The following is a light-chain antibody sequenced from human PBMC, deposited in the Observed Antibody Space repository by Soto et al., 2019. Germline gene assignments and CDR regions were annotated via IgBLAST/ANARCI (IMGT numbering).Light chain of an antibody. J-gene: IGLJ3*02. CDR2: EVS. CDR1: SSDVGAYKY. Sequence: QSALTQPPSASGSPGQSVTISCTGTSSDVGAYKYVSWYQQYPGKAPKLMIYEVSKRPSGVPARFSGSKSGNTASLTVSGLQSEDKADYYCTSYIGSDTWVFGGGTKLTVL. CDR3: TSYIGSDTWV. V-gene: IGLV2-8*01.